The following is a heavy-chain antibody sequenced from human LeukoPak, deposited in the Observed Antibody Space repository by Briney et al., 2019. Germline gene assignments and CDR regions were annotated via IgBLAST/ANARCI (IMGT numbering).Heavy chain of an antibody. CDR3: AHSPSYTLSGVAYKHNWLDP. J-gene: IGHJ5*02. CDR2: NYWNDDK. D-gene: IGHD3-3*01. Sequence: ESGPTLVKPTQTLTLTCTFSGFSLTTTGVGVDWIRQPPGKALEWLAGNYWNDDKRYNPSLKNRLTITKDTSKNQVVLIMTNMDPMDTATYYCAHSPSYTLSGVAYKHNWLDPWGQGILVTVSS. CDR1: GFSLTTTGVG. V-gene: IGHV2-5*01.